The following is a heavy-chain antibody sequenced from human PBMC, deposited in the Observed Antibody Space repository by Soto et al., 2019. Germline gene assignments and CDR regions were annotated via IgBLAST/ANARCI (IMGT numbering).Heavy chain of an antibody. V-gene: IGHV1-18*01. Sequence: QVQLVQSGAELKKPGASVKVSCKASGYTFTTYGISWVRQAPGQGLEWMGWISAYKGNTNYAQKFQGRVTMTTDTSTSTVSMELRSLRSDDTAVYYCARDLDSSGALSDYWGQGTLVTVSS. D-gene: IGHD3-22*01. CDR2: ISAYKGNT. J-gene: IGHJ4*02. CDR3: ARDLDSSGALSDY. CDR1: GYTFTTYG.